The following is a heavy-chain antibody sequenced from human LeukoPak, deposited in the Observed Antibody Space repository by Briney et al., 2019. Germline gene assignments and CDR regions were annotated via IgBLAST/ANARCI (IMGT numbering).Heavy chain of an antibody. Sequence: GGSLRLSCAASGFTFSSYGMHWVRQAPGKGLEWVAVIWYDGSNKYYADSVKGRFTISRDNANNSLYLQMNSLSPEDTAVYYCARDPHNVAANWFDPWGQGALVTVSS. D-gene: IGHD6-13*01. J-gene: IGHJ5*02. CDR3: ARDPHNVAANWFDP. V-gene: IGHV3-33*08. CDR2: IWYDGSNK. CDR1: GFTFSSYG.